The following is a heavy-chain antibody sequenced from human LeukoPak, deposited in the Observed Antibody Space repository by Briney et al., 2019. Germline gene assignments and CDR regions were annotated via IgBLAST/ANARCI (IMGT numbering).Heavy chain of an antibody. Sequence: SETLSLTCTVSGGSISYWTWIRQHPGKGLESIGYIYYSGSTYYNPSLKSRVTISVDTSKNQFSLKLSSVTAADTAVYYCARDTHDYGSGSYWFDPWGQGTLVTVSS. J-gene: IGHJ5*02. CDR3: ARDTHDYGSGSYWFDP. V-gene: IGHV4-59*06. CDR1: GGSISY. CDR2: IYYSGST. D-gene: IGHD3-10*01.